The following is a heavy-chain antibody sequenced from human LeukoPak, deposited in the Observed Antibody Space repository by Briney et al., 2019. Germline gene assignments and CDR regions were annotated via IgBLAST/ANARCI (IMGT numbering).Heavy chain of an antibody. V-gene: IGHV3-64D*06. CDR3: VKAHSSSWYYFEY. D-gene: IGHD6-13*01. Sequence: GGSLRLSCSASGFSFSSYGMHWVRQAPGKGLEHVSAISSNGGSTYYADSVKGRVTISRDNSKDTVYLQMSSLRTEDTAVYYCVKAHSSSWYYFEYWGQGTLVTVSS. J-gene: IGHJ4*02. CDR2: ISSNGGST. CDR1: GFSFSSYG.